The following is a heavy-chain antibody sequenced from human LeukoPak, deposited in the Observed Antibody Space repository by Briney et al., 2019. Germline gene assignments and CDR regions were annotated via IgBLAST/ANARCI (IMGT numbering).Heavy chain of an antibody. CDR1: GFTFSNYA. CDR3: AKDSAYSSAWY. D-gene: IGHD6-19*01. J-gene: IGHJ4*02. CDR2: ISGSGGST. Sequence: PGGSLRLPXAASGFTFSNYAMSWVRQAPGKGLEWVSAISGSGGSTYYADSVKGRFTISRDNSKNTLYLQMNSLRAEDTAVYYCAKDSAYSSAWYWGQGTLVTVSS. V-gene: IGHV3-23*01.